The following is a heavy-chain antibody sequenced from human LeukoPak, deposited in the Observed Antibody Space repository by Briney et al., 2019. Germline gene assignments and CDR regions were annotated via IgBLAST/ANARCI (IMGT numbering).Heavy chain of an antibody. D-gene: IGHD3-22*01. J-gene: IGHJ4*02. Sequence: PGGSLRLSCAASGFTFSSYGMHWVRQAPGKGLEWVAVISYDGSNKYYADSVKGRFTISRDNSKNTLYLQMNSLRAEDSAVYYCAKGDSTPDYWGQGTLVTVSS. CDR2: ISYDGSNK. CDR1: GFTFSSYG. CDR3: AKGDSTPDY. V-gene: IGHV3-30*18.